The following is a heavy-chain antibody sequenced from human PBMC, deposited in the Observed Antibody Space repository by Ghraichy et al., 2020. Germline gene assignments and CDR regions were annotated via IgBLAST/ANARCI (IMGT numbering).Heavy chain of an antibody. Sequence: GGSLRLSCATSGFNLGVYTMNWLRWAPNKGLEWVASISSDSFYIYYADSVRGRFTISRDNAMNSIYLQMNSLRVDDTAMYYCVRADGSGRFYCWGQGTLVTVSS. D-gene: IGHD3-10*01. CDR2: ISSDSFYI. V-gene: IGHV3-21*01. CDR3: VRADGSGRFYC. J-gene: IGHJ4*02. CDR1: GFNLGVYT.